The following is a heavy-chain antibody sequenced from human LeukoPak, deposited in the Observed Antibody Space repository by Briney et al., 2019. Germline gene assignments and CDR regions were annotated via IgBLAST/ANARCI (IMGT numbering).Heavy chain of an antibody. CDR2: ISAAGRT. J-gene: IGHJ4*02. CDR3: ARSESGGPSDC. CDR1: GFTFNNYI. D-gene: IGHD2-15*01. Sequence: GGSLRLSCAASGFTFNNYIMRWVRQAPGKGLERVSSISAAGRTYYADSMRGRFTISRDFSKNTVYLQMNSLRAEDTAMYFCARSESGGPSDCWGQGTLVLVSS. V-gene: IGHV3-23*01.